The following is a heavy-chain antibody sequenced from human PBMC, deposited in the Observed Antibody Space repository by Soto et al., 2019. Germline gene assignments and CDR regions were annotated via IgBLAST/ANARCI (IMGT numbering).Heavy chain of an antibody. CDR3: ARDGSPLSIAARYNWFDP. Sequence: VQLVESGGGLIQPGGSLRLSCAASGFTVSSNYMSWVRQAPGKGLEWVAVIWYDGSNKYYADSVKGRFTISRDNSKNTLYLQMNSLRAEDTAVYYCARDGSPLSIAARYNWFDPWGQGTLVTVSS. CDR2: IWYDGSNK. D-gene: IGHD6-6*01. J-gene: IGHJ5*02. CDR1: GFTVSSNY. V-gene: IGHV3-33*08.